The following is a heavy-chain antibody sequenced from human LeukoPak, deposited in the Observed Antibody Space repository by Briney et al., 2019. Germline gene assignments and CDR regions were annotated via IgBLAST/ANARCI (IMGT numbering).Heavy chain of an antibody. CDR3: ARDLPRVVTPFFFDY. CDR1: GYTFTSYG. V-gene: IGHV1-18*01. D-gene: IGHD4-23*01. CDR2: ISAYNGNT. J-gene: IGHJ4*02. Sequence: GASVKVSCKASGYTFTSYGISWVRQAPGQGLEWMGWISAYNGNTNYAQKLQGRVTMTTDTSTSTAYMELRSLRSDDTAVYYCARDLPRVVTPFFFDYWGQGTLVTVSS.